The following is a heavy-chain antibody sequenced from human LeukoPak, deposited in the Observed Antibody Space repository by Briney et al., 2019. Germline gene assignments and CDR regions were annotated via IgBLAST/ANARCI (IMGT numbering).Heavy chain of an antibody. CDR1: GFTFSPYW. Sequence: GGSLRLSCAAAGFTFSPYWMTWVRQAPGKGLEWVANIKEDGSERYYVDSVKGRFTISRGNAKNSLYLQMNSLRAEDTAVYYCARGDRRFEYWGQGTLVTVSS. J-gene: IGHJ4*02. CDR2: IKEDGSER. V-gene: IGHV3-7*03. CDR3: ARGDRRFEY. D-gene: IGHD2-21*01.